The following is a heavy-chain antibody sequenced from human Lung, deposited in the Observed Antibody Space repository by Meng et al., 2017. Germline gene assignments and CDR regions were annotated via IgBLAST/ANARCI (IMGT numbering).Heavy chain of an antibody. J-gene: IGHJ4*02. Sequence: VQIQQWGAGLLKPSETLSLTCVVSGGSFSDYYWSWIRQPPGKVLEWIGEINHSGSTNYNPSLESRATISVDTSQNNLSLKLSSVTAADSAVYYCARGPTTMAHDFDYWGQGTLATVSS. CDR3: ARGPTTMAHDFDY. CDR1: GGSFSDYY. V-gene: IGHV4-34*01. CDR2: INHSGST. D-gene: IGHD4-11*01.